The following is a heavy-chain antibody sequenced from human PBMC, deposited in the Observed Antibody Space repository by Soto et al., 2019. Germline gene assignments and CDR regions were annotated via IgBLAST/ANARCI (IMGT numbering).Heavy chain of an antibody. D-gene: IGHD6-13*01. CDR2: IWYDGSNK. Sequence: PGGSLRLSCAASGFTFSSYGMHWVRQAPGKGLEWVAVIWYDGSNKYYADSVKGRFTISRDNSKNTLYLQMNSLRAEDTAVYYCARDASLSSSWFPDYYYYYGMDVWGQGTTVTVSS. J-gene: IGHJ6*02. V-gene: IGHV3-33*01. CDR1: GFTFSSYG. CDR3: ARDASLSSSWFPDYYYYYGMDV.